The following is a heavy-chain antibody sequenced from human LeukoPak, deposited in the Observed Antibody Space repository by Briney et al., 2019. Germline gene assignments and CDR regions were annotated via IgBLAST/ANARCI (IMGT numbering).Heavy chain of an antibody. D-gene: IGHD6-13*01. CDR1: GFTFSSYA. Sequence: GGSLRLSCAASGFTFSSYAMHWVRQAPGKGLEWVAVISYDGSNKYYADSVKGRFTISRDNSKNTLYLQMNSLRAEDTAVYYCARARIAAAVPNWFDPWGQGTPVTVSS. J-gene: IGHJ5*02. CDR2: ISYDGSNK. V-gene: IGHV3-30*04. CDR3: ARARIAAAVPNWFDP.